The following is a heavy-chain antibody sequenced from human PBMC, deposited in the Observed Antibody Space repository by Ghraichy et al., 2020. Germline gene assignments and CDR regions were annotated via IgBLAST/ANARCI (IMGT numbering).Heavy chain of an antibody. CDR2: ISGSGGIT. D-gene: IGHD2-15*01. J-gene: IGHJ4*02. V-gene: IGHV3-23*01. CDR1: GFTFSSNS. Sequence: GSLRLSCAASGFTFSSNSMSWGRQAPGKGLEWVSVISGSGGITHYADSVKGRFTISRDNSKNTGFLQMNSMRAEDTAVYYCGKESPLCGGGCNSLLDYWGQGNLVTLSS. CDR3: GKESPLCGGGCNSLLDY.